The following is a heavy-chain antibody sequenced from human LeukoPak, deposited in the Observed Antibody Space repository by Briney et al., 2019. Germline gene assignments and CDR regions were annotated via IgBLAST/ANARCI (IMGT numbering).Heavy chain of an antibody. V-gene: IGHV4-34*01. D-gene: IGHD3-22*01. CDR3: AREPLNYYDSSGYSNL. CDR2: INHSGST. CDR1: GGSFSGYY. J-gene: IGHJ4*02. Sequence: SETLSLTCAVYGGSFSGYYWSWIRQPPGKGLEWIGEINHSGSTNYNPSLKSRVTISVDTSKNQFSLKLSSVTAADTAVYYCAREPLNYYDSSGYSNLWGQGTLVTVSS.